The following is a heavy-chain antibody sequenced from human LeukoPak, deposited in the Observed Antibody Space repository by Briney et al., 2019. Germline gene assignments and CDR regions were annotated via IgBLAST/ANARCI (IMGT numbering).Heavy chain of an antibody. CDR3: ARDSYSNGDGYFDY. Sequence: GGSLRFSCAASGFTFSSYAMHWVGQAPGKGLEWVAVISYDGSNKYYADSVKGRFTISRDNSKNTLYLQMNSLRAEDTAVYYCARDSYSNGDGYFDYWGQGTLVTVSS. CDR2: ISYDGSNK. J-gene: IGHJ4*02. CDR1: GFTFSSYA. V-gene: IGHV3-30*04. D-gene: IGHD6-25*01.